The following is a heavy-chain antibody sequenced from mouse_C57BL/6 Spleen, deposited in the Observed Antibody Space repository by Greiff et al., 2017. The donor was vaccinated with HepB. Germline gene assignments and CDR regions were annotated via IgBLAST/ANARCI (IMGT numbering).Heavy chain of an antibody. J-gene: IGHJ1*03. D-gene: IGHD3-3*01. CDR3: ARGQNFDV. CDR2: IYPGSGNT. CDR1: GYTFTDYY. V-gene: IGHV1-76*01. Sequence: VKLMESGAELVRPGASVKLSCKASGYTFTDYYINWVKQRPGQGLEWIARIYPGSGNTYYNEKFKGKATLTAEKSSSTAYMQLSSLTSEDSAVYFCARGQNFDVWGTGTTVTVSS.